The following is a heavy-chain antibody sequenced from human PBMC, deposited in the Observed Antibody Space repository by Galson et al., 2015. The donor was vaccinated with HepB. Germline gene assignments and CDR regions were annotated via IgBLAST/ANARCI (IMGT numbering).Heavy chain of an antibody. CDR3: TRMATIDPRCYAYGMDV. J-gene: IGHJ6*02. V-gene: IGHV2-70*11. CDR1: GFSLSTAGMC. D-gene: IGHD2-8*01. Sequence: PALVKPTQTLTLTCTFSGFSLSTAGMCVSWIRQPPGKALEWLARIDWDYDEYYSTSLRTRLTISKDTSKNQVVLTMTDMDPVDTGTYYCTRMATIDPRCYAYGMDVWGQGTTVTVSS. CDR2: IDWDYDE.